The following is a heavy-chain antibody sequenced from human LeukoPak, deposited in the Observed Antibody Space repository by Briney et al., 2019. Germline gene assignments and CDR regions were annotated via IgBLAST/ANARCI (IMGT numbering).Heavy chain of an antibody. CDR2: MYNSGST. J-gene: IGHJ5*02. D-gene: IGHD6-13*01. CDR3: ARTHYSSSWPRGWFDP. Sequence: SETLSLTCTVSGGSISSSYYYWGWLRQPPGKGLEWLGTMYNSGSTYYNPSLESRVTISVDTSKTQFSLKRTSVTAADTAVYYCARTHYSSSWPRGWFDPWGQGTLVTVSS. CDR1: GGSISSSYYY. V-gene: IGHV4-39*07.